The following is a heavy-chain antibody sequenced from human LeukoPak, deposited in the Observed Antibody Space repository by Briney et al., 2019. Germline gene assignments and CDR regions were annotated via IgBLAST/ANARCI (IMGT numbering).Heavy chain of an antibody. CDR3: AKHDYVWGSYRPDY. J-gene: IGHJ4*02. CDR1: GFTFSSYA. Sequence: GGSLRLSCAASGFTFSSYAMSWVRQAPGKGLEWVSAISGSGGSTYYADSVKGRFTISRDNSKSTLYLQMNSLRAEDTAVYYCAKHDYVWGSYRPDYWGQGTLVTVSS. CDR2: ISGSGGST. D-gene: IGHD3-16*02. V-gene: IGHV3-23*01.